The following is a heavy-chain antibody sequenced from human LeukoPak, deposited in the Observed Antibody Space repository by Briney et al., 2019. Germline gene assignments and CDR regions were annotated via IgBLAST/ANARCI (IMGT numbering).Heavy chain of an antibody. V-gene: IGHV4-39*01. CDR2: IYYSGST. CDR3: ARPKVTYGGNPHLAFDI. CDR1: GFTFSSYSMN. J-gene: IGHJ3*02. Sequence: GSLRLSCAASGFTFSSYSMNWVRQPPGKGLEWIGSIYYSGSTYYNPSLKSRVTISVDTSKNQFSLKLSSVTAADTAVYYCARPKVTYGGNPHLAFDIWGQGTMVTVSS. D-gene: IGHD4-23*01.